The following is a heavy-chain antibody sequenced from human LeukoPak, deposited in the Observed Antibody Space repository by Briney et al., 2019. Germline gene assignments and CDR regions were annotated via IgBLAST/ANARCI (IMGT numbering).Heavy chain of an antibody. J-gene: IGHJ4*02. V-gene: IGHV4-39*01. Sequence: PSETLSLTCTVSGDSITSNTYYWGWIRQAPGKGLECLGSISNSGGSYHNPSLKSRLTMSVDTSKNQFSLNLSSVTAADTAVYYCASLDYGDFSFDYWGQGTLVTVSS. CDR1: GDSITSNTYY. CDR3: ASLDYGDFSFDY. D-gene: IGHD4-17*01. CDR2: ISNSGGS.